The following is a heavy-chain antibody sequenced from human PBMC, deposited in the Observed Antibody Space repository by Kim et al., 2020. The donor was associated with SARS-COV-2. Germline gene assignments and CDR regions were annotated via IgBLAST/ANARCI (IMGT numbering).Heavy chain of an antibody. CDR2: IYYSGST. J-gene: IGHJ4*02. V-gene: IGHV4-31*03. Sequence: SETLSLTCTVSGGSISSGGYYWSWIRQHPGKGLEWIGYIYYSGSTYYNPSLKSRVTISVDTSKNQFSLKLSSVTAADTAVYYCARDQEGYCSGGSCYYFDYWGQGTLVTVSS. D-gene: IGHD2-15*01. CDR3: ARDQEGYCSGGSCYYFDY. CDR1: GGSISSGGYY.